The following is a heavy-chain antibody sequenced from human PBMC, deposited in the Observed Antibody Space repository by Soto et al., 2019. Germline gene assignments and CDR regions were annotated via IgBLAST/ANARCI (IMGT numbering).Heavy chain of an antibody. D-gene: IGHD4-17*01. Sequence: SETLSLTCTVSGGSVSSGVYYWSWIRQPPGKGLEWIGYIYYSGSTNYNPSLKSRVTISVDTSRNHFSLKLSSVTAADTAVYYCARVVSVYGDYENWHSEYYGMDVWGQGTTVTVSS. CDR2: IYYSGST. CDR3: ARVVSVYGDYENWHSEYYGMDV. V-gene: IGHV4-61*03. CDR1: GGSVSSGVYY. J-gene: IGHJ6*02.